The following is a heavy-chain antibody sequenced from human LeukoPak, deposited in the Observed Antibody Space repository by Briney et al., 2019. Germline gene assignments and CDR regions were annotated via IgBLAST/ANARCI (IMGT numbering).Heavy chain of an antibody. CDR3: ARGSLIGSGYFDY. J-gene: IGHJ4*02. Sequence: PGRSLRLSCAASGFTFSSYAMHWVRQAPGKGLEWVAVISYDGSNKYYADSVKGRFTISRDNSKNALYLQMNSLRAEDTAVYYCARGSLIGSGYFDYWGQGTLVTVSS. CDR1: GFTFSSYA. V-gene: IGHV3-30*01. D-gene: IGHD3-16*02. CDR2: ISYDGSNK.